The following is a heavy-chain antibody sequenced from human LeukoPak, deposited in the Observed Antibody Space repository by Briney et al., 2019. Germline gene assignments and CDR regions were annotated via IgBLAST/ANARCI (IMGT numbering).Heavy chain of an antibody. Sequence: GGSLRLSCAASGFTFSSYAMHWVRQAPGKGLEYVSAISSNGGSTYYANSVKGRFTISRDNSKNTLYLQMGSLRAEDMAVYYCAREGSWDAFDIWGQGTMVTVSS. CDR2: ISSNGGST. V-gene: IGHV3-64*01. D-gene: IGHD6-13*01. CDR1: GFTFSSYA. CDR3: AREGSWDAFDI. J-gene: IGHJ3*02.